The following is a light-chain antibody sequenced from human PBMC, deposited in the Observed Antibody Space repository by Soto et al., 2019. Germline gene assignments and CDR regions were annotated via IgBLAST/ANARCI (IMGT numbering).Light chain of an antibody. V-gene: IGKV1-39*01. CDR2: AAS. CDR1: QSISNY. J-gene: IGKJ1*01. CDR3: QQSYSNFRT. Sequence: DIQMTQSPSSLSASVGDIVTITCRASQSISNYLNWYQQKPGKAPKVLIYAASTLQSGVPSRFSGSGSGTDFTLTINSLQPEDFATYYCQQSYSNFRTFGQGTKVDIK.